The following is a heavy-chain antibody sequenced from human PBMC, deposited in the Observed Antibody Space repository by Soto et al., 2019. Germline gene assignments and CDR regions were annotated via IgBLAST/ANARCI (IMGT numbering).Heavy chain of an antibody. D-gene: IGHD3-10*01. CDR3: ARVFGSGTQSAFFFDY. CDR2: ISAYNVNT. Sequence: QVTLVQSGGEVKKPGASVKVSCKASGYTFTSSGISWVRQAPGQGLEWMGWISAYNVNTNYGQKFQGRVTMTTDTSTSTAYMELRSLRSDDTAVYYCARVFGSGTQSAFFFDYWGQGTLVTVSS. V-gene: IGHV1-18*04. CDR1: GYTFTSSG. J-gene: IGHJ4*02.